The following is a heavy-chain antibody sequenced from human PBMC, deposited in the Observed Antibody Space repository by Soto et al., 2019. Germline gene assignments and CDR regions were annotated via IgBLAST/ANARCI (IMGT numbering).Heavy chain of an antibody. J-gene: IGHJ4*02. D-gene: IGHD3-3*01. Sequence: SETLSLTCNVSCASITSYYWSWIRQPAGKGLEWIGRIHTSGSTDYHPSLKSRVTLSIDKSTSQFSLILTSVTAADTAVYYCARVFGARAEDYWGQGTLVTVSS. V-gene: IGHV4-4*07. CDR1: CASITSYY. CDR2: IHTSGST. CDR3: ARVFGARAEDY.